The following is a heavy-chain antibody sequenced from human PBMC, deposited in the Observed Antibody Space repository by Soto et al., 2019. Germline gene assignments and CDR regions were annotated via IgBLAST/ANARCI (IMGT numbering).Heavy chain of an antibody. CDR3: ARHPNYDILTGYYNGYYFDY. CDR2: IYPGDSDT. D-gene: IGHD3-9*01. V-gene: IGHV5-51*01. Sequence: GESLKISCKGSGFSFTNYWIAWVRQMPGKGLEWMGIIYPGDSDTRYSPSFQGQVTISADKSINTAYLQWSGLKASDTAIYYCARHPNYDILTGYYNGYYFDYWGQGTPVTAPQ. J-gene: IGHJ4*02. CDR1: GFSFTNYW.